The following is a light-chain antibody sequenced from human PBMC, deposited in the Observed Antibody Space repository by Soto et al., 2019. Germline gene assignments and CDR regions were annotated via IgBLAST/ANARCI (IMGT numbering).Light chain of an antibody. Sequence: DIQMTQSPSSLSASAGDRVIITCQASQDIRNHLNWYQQKPGKAPKLLIYDVSNLATGVPPKFSGGGSGTDFTLTISSLQPEDIATYYCQHYDDLVTFGGGTKVEIE. V-gene: IGKV1-33*01. CDR1: QDIRNH. J-gene: IGKJ4*01. CDR3: QHYDDLVT. CDR2: DVS.